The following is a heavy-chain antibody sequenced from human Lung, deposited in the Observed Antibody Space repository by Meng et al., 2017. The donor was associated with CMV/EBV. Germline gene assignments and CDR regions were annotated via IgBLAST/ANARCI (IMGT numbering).Heavy chain of an antibody. D-gene: IGHD1-26*01. V-gene: IGHV3-21*01. CDR2: ITSRSSNT. CDR3: ARDLIRGVVGARPRGPGDL. J-gene: IGHJ4*01. Sequence: SCVASGFTFSGYSMNWVRQTPGKGLEWVSSITSRSSNTYYSDSVKGRFTISRDNAKNSLYLQMNSLRDEDTAVYYCARDLIRGVVGARPRGPGDLXGHGXLVTVSS. CDR1: GFTFSGYS.